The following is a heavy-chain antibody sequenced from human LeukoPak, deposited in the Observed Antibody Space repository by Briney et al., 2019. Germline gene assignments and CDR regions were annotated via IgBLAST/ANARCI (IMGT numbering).Heavy chain of an antibody. CDR2: VFDSGDT. CDR1: GGSMSAHY. J-gene: IGHJ6*03. Sequence: SETLSLTCSVTGGSMSAHYWIWIRQPQGKGLEWIGYVFDSGDTNYNPSLKSRVAISFDTASNHFSLKLNSVTASDSGIYFCARSSWDDSWVALRGYYYMDVWGRGTTVTVSS. D-gene: IGHD3-3*01. V-gene: IGHV4-59*11. CDR3: ARSSWDDSWVALRGYYYMDV.